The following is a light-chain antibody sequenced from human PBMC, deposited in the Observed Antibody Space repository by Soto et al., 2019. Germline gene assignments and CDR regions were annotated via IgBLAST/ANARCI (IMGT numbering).Light chain of an antibody. CDR3: QQRSNWPPKYT. J-gene: IGKJ2*01. Sequence: EIVLXQSPXTLSLSPGERATLSCRASQSVSSYLAWYQQKPGQAPRLLIYDASNRATGIPARFSGSGSGTDFTLTISSLEPEDFAVYYCQQRSNWPPKYTFGQGTKLEIK. CDR2: DAS. CDR1: QSVSSY. V-gene: IGKV3-11*01.